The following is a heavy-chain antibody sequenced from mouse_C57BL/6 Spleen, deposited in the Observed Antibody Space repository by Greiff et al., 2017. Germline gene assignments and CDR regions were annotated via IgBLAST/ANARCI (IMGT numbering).Heavy chain of an antibody. CDR3: ARAIYYVYDGGAMDY. Sequence: VQLQQPGAELVRPGSSVKLSCKASGYTFTSYWMDWVKQRPGQGLEWIGNIYPSDSETHYNQKFKDKATLTVDKSSSTAYMQLSSLTSEDSAVYYCARAIYYVYDGGAMDYWGQGTSVTVSS. CDR2: IYPSDSET. V-gene: IGHV1-61*01. D-gene: IGHD2-2*01. CDR1: GYTFTSYW. J-gene: IGHJ4*01.